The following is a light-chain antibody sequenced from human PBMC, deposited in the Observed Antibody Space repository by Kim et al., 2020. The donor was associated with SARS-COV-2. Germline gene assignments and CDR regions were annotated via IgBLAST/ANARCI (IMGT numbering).Light chain of an antibody. CDR2: GAS. J-gene: IGKJ2*01. CDR1: QRVSSL. Sequence: GKIAPHACRAGQRVSSLLAWYQQKPGKAPRLVIYGASTGAPGIPARFSGSGSGTEFTFTISSLQSEDFAFYYCKQYNNWPYTFGQGTKLEI. V-gene: IGKV3-15*01. CDR3: KQYNNWPYT.